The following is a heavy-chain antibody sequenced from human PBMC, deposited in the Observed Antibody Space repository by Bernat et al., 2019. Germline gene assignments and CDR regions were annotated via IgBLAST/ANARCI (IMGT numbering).Heavy chain of an antibody. CDR1: GFTFSSYG. Sequence: QVQLVESGGGVVQPGRSLRPSCAASGFTFSSYGMHWVRQAPGKGLEWVAVIWYDGSNKYYADSVKGRFTISRDNSKNTLYLQMNSLRAEDTAVYYCARGGPYWQWLGSDAFDIWGQGTMVTVSS. CDR3: ARGGPYWQWLGSDAFDI. J-gene: IGHJ3*02. CDR2: IWYDGSNK. D-gene: IGHD6-19*01. V-gene: IGHV3-33*01.